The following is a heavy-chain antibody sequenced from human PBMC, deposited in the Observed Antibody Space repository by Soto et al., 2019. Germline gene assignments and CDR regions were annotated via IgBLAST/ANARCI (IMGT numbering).Heavy chain of an antibody. Sequence: AVKVSCKASGYTFTSFGISWVRQAPGQGLEWMGWISAYNGDTNYAKKLQGRVTMTTDTSTSTAYMELRSLRSDDTAVYYCARGIPRYCSSTTCYQELLYSGMDVWGQGTTVTVSS. V-gene: IGHV1-18*04. D-gene: IGHD2-2*01. CDR3: ARGIPRYCSSTTCYQELLYSGMDV. CDR1: GYTFTSFG. CDR2: ISAYNGDT. J-gene: IGHJ6*02.